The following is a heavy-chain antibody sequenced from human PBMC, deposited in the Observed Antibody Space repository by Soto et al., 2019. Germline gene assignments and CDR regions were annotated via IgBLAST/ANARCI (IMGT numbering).Heavy chain of an antibody. Sequence: SVKVSCKASGGTFSSYAISWVRQAPGQGLEWMGGIIPIFGTANYAQKFQGRVTITADKSTSTAYMELGSLRSEDTAVYYCARGHSSGWYDGYYFDYWGQGTLVTVSS. D-gene: IGHD6-19*01. CDR3: ARGHSSGWYDGYYFDY. CDR2: IIPIFGTA. V-gene: IGHV1-69*06. J-gene: IGHJ4*02. CDR1: GGTFSSYA.